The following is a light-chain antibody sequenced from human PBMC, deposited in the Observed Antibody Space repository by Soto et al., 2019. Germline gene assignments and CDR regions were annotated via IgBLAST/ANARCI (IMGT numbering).Light chain of an antibody. V-gene: IGKV3-20*01. J-gene: IGKJ1*01. Sequence: ETVLTQSPGTLSLSPGEIATLSCRASQSVSSYYLAWYQQKPGQAPRLLIYGASSRATGTPDRFSGSGSGTDFTLTISRLDPEDFAVYYCQQYGSSPLTFGQGTKVEIK. CDR1: QSVSSYY. CDR3: QQYGSSPLT. CDR2: GAS.